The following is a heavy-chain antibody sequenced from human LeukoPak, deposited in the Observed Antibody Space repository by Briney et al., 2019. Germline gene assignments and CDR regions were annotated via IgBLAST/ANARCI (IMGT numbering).Heavy chain of an antibody. CDR3: AKDNRNGEYCSGGSCYGYFDY. J-gene: IGHJ4*02. CDR1: GFTFSSYG. Sequence: PGRSLRLSCAASGFTFSSYGMHWVRQAPGKGLEWVAVIWYDGSNKYYADSVKGRFTISRDNSKNTLYLQMNSLRAEDTAVYYCAKDNRNGEYCSGGSCYGYFDYWGQGTLVTVSS. CDR2: IWYDGSNK. D-gene: IGHD2-15*01. V-gene: IGHV3-33*06.